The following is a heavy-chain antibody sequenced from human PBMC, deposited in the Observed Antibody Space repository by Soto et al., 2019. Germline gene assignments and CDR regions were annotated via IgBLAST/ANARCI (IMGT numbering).Heavy chain of an antibody. CDR3: ARDACRSTSCFAGGFGGYHFGS. Sequence: PWGSLRLSCEASGVTFSTFAIHWVRRAPGKGLEWGAVISYDAKSTYYAGSVKGPFPISRDNSKSTVSLPMNSLRPEDTAVSYCARDACRSTSCFAGGFGGYHFGSWGQGTLVTVSS. J-gene: IGHJ4*02. CDR2: ISYDAKST. CDR1: GVTFSTFA. V-gene: IGHV3-30*03. D-gene: IGHD2-2*01.